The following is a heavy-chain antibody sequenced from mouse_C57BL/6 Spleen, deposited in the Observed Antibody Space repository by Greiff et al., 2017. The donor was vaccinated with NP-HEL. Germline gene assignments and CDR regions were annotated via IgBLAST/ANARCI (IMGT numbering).Heavy chain of an antibody. CDR2: IDPNSGGT. D-gene: IGHD1-1*01. Sequence: VQLQQPGTELVKPGASVKLSCKASGYTFTSYWMHWVKQRPGRGLEWIGRIDPNSGGTKYNEKFKSKAPLTVDKPSSTAYMQLSSLTSEDSAVYYCARSHYYGSSYDWYFDVWGTGTTVTVSS. J-gene: IGHJ1*03. V-gene: IGHV1-72*01. CDR1: GYTFTSYW. CDR3: ARSHYYGSSYDWYFDV.